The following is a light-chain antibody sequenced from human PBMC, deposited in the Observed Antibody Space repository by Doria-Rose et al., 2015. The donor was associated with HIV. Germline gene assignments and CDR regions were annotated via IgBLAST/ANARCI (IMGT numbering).Light chain of an antibody. J-gene: IGKJ1*01. CDR3: HQYGTSWT. V-gene: IGKV3-20*01. CDR2: DGS. CDR1: QSFSSTY. Sequence: EIVLTQSPGTLSLSPGERATLSCRASQSFSSTYLAWYQQKPGQALSLLIYDGSTRATGIPDGFSASGSGTDFTLTINRLEPEDFALYYCHQYGTSWTFGQGTKVEI.